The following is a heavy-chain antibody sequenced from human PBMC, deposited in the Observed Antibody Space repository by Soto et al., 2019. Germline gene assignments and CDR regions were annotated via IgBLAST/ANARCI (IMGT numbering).Heavy chain of an antibody. V-gene: IGHV3-23*01. CDR1: GYNFGSYA. CDR3: AKDPRLELRGVDS. D-gene: IGHD1-7*01. J-gene: IGHJ4*02. Sequence: DVHLLESGGGLVQPGGSLRLSCVASGYNFGSYAMMWVRQAPEKGLEWISTIGGCGIGSYYADSVKGRFTISRDNSKNTLYLKMNSLRAEDTGVYYCAKDPRLELRGVDSWGQGTQVTVSS. CDR2: IGGCGIGS.